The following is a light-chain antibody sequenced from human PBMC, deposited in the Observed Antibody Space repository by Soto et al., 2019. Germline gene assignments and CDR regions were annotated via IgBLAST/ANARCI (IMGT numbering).Light chain of an antibody. CDR3: QQYENWPPRYT. Sequence: EIALTQSPATLSVSPGERVTLSCRASQSVSTSLAWYQQKPGQAPRLLIYRASIRATGIAASFSGSGSGTEFTLTIRSLQSEDFAVYYCQQYENWPPRYTFGQWTKLEIK. CDR2: RAS. CDR1: QSVSTS. J-gene: IGKJ2*01. V-gene: IGKV3-15*01.